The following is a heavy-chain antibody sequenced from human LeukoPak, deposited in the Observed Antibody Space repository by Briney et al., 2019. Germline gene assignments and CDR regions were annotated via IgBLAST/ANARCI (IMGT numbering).Heavy chain of an antibody. Sequence: SETLSLTCSVSGGSVSNYWSWIRQPPGKGLEWIGYVYYTGSTNCNPSLKSRVTMFEDKSKNQFSLRLYSVTVADTAVYYCARHFAYSSSSYFDYWGQGSLVTVSS. D-gene: IGHD6-6*01. J-gene: IGHJ4*02. CDR2: VYYTGST. CDR1: GGSVSNY. CDR3: ARHFAYSSSSYFDY. V-gene: IGHV4-59*08.